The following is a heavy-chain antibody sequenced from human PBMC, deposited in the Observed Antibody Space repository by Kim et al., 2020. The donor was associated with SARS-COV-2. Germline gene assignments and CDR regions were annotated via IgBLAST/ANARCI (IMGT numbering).Heavy chain of an antibody. D-gene: IGHD2-21*02. V-gene: IGHV3-48*02. CDR2: ISSSSSTI. CDR3: ARALAYCGGDCYKVSHWFDP. CDR1: GFTFSSYS. J-gene: IGHJ5*02. Sequence: GGSLRLSCAASGFTFSSYSMNWVRQAPGKGLEWVSYISSSSSTIYYADSVKGRFTISRDNAKNSLYLQMNSLRDEDTAVYYCARALAYCGGDCYKVSHWFDPWGQGTLVTVSS.